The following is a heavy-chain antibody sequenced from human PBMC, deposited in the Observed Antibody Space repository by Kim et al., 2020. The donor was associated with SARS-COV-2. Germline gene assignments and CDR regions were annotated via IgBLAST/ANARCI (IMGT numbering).Heavy chain of an antibody. D-gene: IGHD2-15*01. CDR3: ARALGYCSGGSCSEGY. J-gene: IGHJ4*02. CDR1: GFTFSSYS. Sequence: GGSLRLSCAASGFTFSSYSMNWVRQAPGKGLEWVSSISSSSSYIYYADSVKGRFTISRDNAKNSLYLQMNSLRAEDTAVYYCARALGYCSGGSCSEGYWGQGTLVTVSS. CDR2: ISSSSSYI. V-gene: IGHV3-21*01.